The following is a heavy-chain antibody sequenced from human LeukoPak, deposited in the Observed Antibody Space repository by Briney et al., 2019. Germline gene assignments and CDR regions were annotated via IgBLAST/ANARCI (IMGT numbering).Heavy chain of an antibody. CDR1: GFTFSSYV. Sequence: PGRSLRLSCAVSGFTFSSYVMHWVRQAPGKGLEWVAVISYDGSNKYYADSVKGRFTISRDNSKNTLYVQMNSLRAEDTAMYYCARIGDYGIVDAFDIWGQGTMVTVSS. CDR3: ARIGDYGIVDAFDI. V-gene: IGHV3-30*04. D-gene: IGHD4-17*01. J-gene: IGHJ3*02. CDR2: ISYDGSNK.